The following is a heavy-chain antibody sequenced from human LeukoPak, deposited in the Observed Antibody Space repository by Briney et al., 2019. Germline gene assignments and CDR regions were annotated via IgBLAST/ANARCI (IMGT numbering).Heavy chain of an antibody. J-gene: IGHJ3*02. CDR3: ARTSGLGVGYDSSGYYYQDAFDI. CDR2: INPSGGST. CDR1: GYTFTSYY. Sequence: ASVKVSCKASGYTFTSYYMHGVRQAPGQGLEWMGIINPSGGSTSYAQKFQGRVTMTRDMSTSTVYMELSSLRSEDTAVYYCARTSGLGVGYDSSGYYYQDAFDIWGQGTMVTVSS. D-gene: IGHD3-22*01. V-gene: IGHV1-46*01.